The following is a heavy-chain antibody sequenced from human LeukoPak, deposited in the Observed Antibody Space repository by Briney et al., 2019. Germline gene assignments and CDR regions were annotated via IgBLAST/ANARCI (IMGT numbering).Heavy chain of an antibody. CDR3: AREDGDLDAFDI. J-gene: IGHJ3*02. Sequence: ASVKVSCKASGYTFTGYYMHWVRQAPGQGLEWMGWINPNSGGTNYAQKFQGRVTVTRDTSISTAYMELSRLRSDDTAVYYCAREDGDLDAFDIWGQGTMVTVSS. V-gene: IGHV1-2*02. CDR2: INPNSGGT. D-gene: IGHD4-17*01. CDR1: GYTFTGYY.